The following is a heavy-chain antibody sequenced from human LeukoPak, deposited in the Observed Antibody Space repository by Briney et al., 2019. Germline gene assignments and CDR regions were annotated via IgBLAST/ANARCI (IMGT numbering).Heavy chain of an antibody. V-gene: IGHV3-30*18. Sequence: GRSLRLSCAASGFTFSSYGMHWVRQAPGKGLEWVAVISYDGSNKYYADSVKGRFTISRDNSKNTLYLQMNSLRAEDTAVYYCAKRDIVATRGYYYGMDVWGQGTTVTVSS. D-gene: IGHD5-12*01. J-gene: IGHJ6*02. CDR3: AKRDIVATRGYYYGMDV. CDR2: ISYDGSNK. CDR1: GFTFSSYG.